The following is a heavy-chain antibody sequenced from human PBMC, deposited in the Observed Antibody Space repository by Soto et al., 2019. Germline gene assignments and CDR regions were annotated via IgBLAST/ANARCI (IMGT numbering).Heavy chain of an antibody. D-gene: IGHD1-26*01. Sequence: QVQLQESGPGLVKPSETLSLTCTVSGGSISTYYWTWIRQPPGTGLEWIGNIYYRGDTKYNPSLKXXVXIXXDTSKNQFSLKLSSVTAADTAVYYCARRNSGTYDYWGQGTLVTVSS. CDR3: ARRNSGTYDY. CDR1: GGSISTYY. CDR2: IYYRGDT. V-gene: IGHV4-59*08. J-gene: IGHJ4*02.